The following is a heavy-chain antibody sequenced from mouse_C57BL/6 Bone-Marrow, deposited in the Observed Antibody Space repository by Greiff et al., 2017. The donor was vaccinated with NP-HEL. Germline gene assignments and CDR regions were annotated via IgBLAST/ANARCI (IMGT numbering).Heavy chain of an antibody. CDR2: IWSGGSR. Sequence: QVQLQQSGPGLVQPSQSLSITCTVSGFSLTSYGVHWVRQSPGKGLEWLGVIWSGGSRAYNAAFISRLSISKDNSKSQVFFKMNSLQADDTARYYGARNSDYDGASADWGKGTLVTVSA. CDR1: GFSLTSYG. V-gene: IGHV2-2*01. D-gene: IGHD2-13*01. CDR3: ARNSDYDGASAD. J-gene: IGHJ3*01.